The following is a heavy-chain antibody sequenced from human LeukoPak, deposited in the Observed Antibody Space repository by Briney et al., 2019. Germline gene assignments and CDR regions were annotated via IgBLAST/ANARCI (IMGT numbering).Heavy chain of an antibody. CDR3: AGLIRPGWFDP. V-gene: IGHV4-61*02. D-gene: IGHD1-14*01. J-gene: IGHJ5*02. CDR2: ISPSGST. CDR1: GGSINGGNYY. Sequence: SETLSLTCTVSGGSINGGNYYWTWLRQPAGKGLEWIGRISPSGSTNHNPSLTSRVTISVDTSKNQFSLKLNFVTAADTAVYYCAGLIRPGWFDPWGQGTLVTVSS.